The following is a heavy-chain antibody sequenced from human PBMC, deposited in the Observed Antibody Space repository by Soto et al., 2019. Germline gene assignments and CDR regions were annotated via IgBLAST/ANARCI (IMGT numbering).Heavy chain of an antibody. CDR2: MYYSGST. CDR3: ATHGYGSAYSAFDY. D-gene: IGHD6-19*01. V-gene: IGHV4-39*01. CDR1: GGAITSSSYY. J-gene: IGHJ4*02. Sequence: QLQLQESGPGLVKPSETLSLPCTVSGGAITSSSYYWGWIRQPPGKGMEWIGSMYYSGSTHYNPSLKSRVTISVHTSKNQFSLKLSSVTAADTAVYYRATHGYGSAYSAFDYWGQGTLVTVSS.